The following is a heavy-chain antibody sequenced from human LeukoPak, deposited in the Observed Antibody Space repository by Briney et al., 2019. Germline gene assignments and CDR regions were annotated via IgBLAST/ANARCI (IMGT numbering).Heavy chain of an antibody. D-gene: IGHD6-13*01. V-gene: IGHV4-59*08. J-gene: IGHJ6*02. Sequence: SETLCLTCTVSGGSISSYYWSWIRQPPGKGLEWIGYIYYSGSTNYNPSLKRRVTISVDSSKNQFSLKLSSVTAADTAVYYCAATQQLVGYYGMDVWGQGTTVTVSS. CDR3: AATQQLVGYYGMDV. CDR1: GGSISSYY. CDR2: IYYSGST.